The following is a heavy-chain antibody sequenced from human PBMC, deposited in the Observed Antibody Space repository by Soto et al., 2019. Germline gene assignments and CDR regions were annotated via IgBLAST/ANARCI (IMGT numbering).Heavy chain of an antibody. Sequence: GAPVKGSCKASGYTFTGDYMHWVRQAPGQGLEWMGWINPNSGGTNYAQKFQGRVTMTRDTSISTAYMELSRLRSDDTAVHYCARSAMSLRPYYDFWSGYYLSWFDPWGQGTLVTVSS. CDR2: INPNSGGT. V-gene: IGHV1-2*02. D-gene: IGHD3-3*01. CDR3: ARSAMSLRPYYDFWSGYYLSWFDP. CDR1: GYTFTGDY. J-gene: IGHJ5*02.